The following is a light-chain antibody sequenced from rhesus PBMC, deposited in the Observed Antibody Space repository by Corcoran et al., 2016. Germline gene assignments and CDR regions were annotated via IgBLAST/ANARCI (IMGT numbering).Light chain of an antibody. CDR3: QQHDNSPYG. J-gene: IGKJ2*01. CDR1: QGISNW. V-gene: IGKV1-69*01. Sequence: DIQMTQSPSSLSASVGDRVTITCRASQGISNWLAWYQQKPGKAPKLLIYRASHLETGVPSRFSESGSGTDFTLTISSLQPEDNATYYCQQHDNSPYGFGQGTKVEIK. CDR2: RAS.